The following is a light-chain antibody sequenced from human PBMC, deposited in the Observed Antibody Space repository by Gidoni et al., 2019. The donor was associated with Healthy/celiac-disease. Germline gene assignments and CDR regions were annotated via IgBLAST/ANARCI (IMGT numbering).Light chain of an antibody. CDR1: QSISSY. V-gene: IGKV1-39*01. J-gene: IGKJ2*01. Sequence: DIEMTQYPSSLSASVGDRVTITCRASQSISSYLNWYQQKPGKAPKHLIYTASSLQSGVPSRFSGSGSGTYFTLTISSLQPEDFATYYCQQSYSTPRTFGQGTKLEIK. CDR2: TAS. CDR3: QQSYSTPRT.